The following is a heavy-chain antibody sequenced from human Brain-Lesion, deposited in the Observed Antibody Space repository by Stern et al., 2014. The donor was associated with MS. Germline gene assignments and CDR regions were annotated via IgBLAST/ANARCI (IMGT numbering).Heavy chain of an antibody. Sequence: QLQLQESGPGLVKPSETLSLTCTVAGGSVSSTSYAWAWIRQPPGKGLEWIGTIYYSGKTYYSPALKSRLTISLEPSKNQFFPQLGFVTAADTAVYYCAGEEDIRYCSGGSCTGNWFDPWGQGTLVTVSS. CDR1: GGSVSSTSYA. D-gene: IGHD2-15*01. J-gene: IGHJ5*02. CDR2: IYYSGKT. V-gene: IGHV4-39*01. CDR3: AGEEDIRYCSGGSCTGNWFDP.